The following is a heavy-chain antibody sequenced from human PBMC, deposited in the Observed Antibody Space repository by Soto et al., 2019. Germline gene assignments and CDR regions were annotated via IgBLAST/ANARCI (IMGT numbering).Heavy chain of an antibody. Sequence: ASVKVSCKASGGTFSSYAISWVRQAPGQGLEWMGVINPICGSTSYAQKFQGRVTMTRDTSTSTVYMELSSLRSEDTAVYYCARMDCSGGSCVDYWGEGTLVTVSS. J-gene: IGHJ4*02. CDR3: ARMDCSGGSCVDY. CDR1: GGTFSSYA. V-gene: IGHV1-46*03. D-gene: IGHD2-15*01. CDR2: INPICGST.